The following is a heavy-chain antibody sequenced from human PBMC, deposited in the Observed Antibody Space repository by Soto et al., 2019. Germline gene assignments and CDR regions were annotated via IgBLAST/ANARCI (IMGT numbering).Heavy chain of an antibody. CDR3: ASDPYHYDILTGPRPH. D-gene: IGHD3-9*01. J-gene: IGHJ4*02. Sequence: EVQLLESGGGLVQPGGSLRLSCAASGFTFSSYAMSWVRQAPGKGLEWVSAISGSGGSTYYADSVKGRFTISRDNSKNTLYPQMNSLRAEDTAVYYCASDPYHYDILTGPRPHGGQGTLVTVSS. V-gene: IGHV3-23*01. CDR1: GFTFSSYA. CDR2: ISGSGGST.